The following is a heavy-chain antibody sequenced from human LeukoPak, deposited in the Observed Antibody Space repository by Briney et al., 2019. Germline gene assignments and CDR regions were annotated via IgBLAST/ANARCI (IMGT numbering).Heavy chain of an antibody. J-gene: IGHJ1*01. CDR3: VREREGSNSEH. CDR2: IYSDGNT. D-gene: IGHD1-26*01. V-gene: IGHV3-53*01. Sequence: GGSLRLSCAASGFTFSNNRLSWVRKAPGMGLEWVSTIYSDGNTYYPDSVKGRFTISRDGSKNTLYLQLNSLRTEDTAIYYCVREREGSNSEHWGQGTLVTVSS. CDR1: GFTFSNNR.